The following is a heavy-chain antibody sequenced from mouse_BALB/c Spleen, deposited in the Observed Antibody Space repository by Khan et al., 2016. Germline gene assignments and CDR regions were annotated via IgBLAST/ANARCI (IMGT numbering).Heavy chain of an antibody. Sequence: VQLLQSGPELVKPGASVKVSCKGSGYAFTTYNMYWVKQSHGKSLEWIGYIDPYNGVSSYYQKFKDKATLTVDESSSTAHMHLNSLTSDDDAVYYCARWDGNYVPFAYWGQGTLVTVSA. V-gene: IGHV1S135*01. J-gene: IGHJ3*01. CDR2: IDPYNGVS. D-gene: IGHD2-1*01. CDR3: ARWDGNYVPFAY. CDR1: GYAFTTYN.